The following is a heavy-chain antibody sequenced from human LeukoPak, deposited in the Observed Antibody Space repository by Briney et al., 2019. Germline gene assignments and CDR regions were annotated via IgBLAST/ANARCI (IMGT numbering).Heavy chain of an antibody. CDR2: ISASAGTT. D-gene: IGHD3-3*01. V-gene: IGHV3-23*01. J-gene: IGHJ5*02. CDR3: ARDAYDDASES. Sequence: GGSLRLSCAASGFSFSSYAMSWVRQAPGKGLEWVSGISASAGTTYYADSVKGRFTISRDNAKKLVYLQMNSLRAEDTAVYYCARDAYDDASESWGQGTLVTVSS. CDR1: GFSFSSYA.